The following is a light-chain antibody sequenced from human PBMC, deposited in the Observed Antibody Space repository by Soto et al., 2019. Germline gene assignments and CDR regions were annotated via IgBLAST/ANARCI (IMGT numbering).Light chain of an antibody. CDR1: QSVNSN. Sequence: EIAMTQSPATLSVSPGERATLSCRASQSVNSNLAWYQQKPGQAPRLLIYGASTRATGIPARFSGSGSGTEFTVTICILQYEYFAVYYCQQYNNWPLTFGGGTNVEIK. V-gene: IGKV3-15*01. CDR3: QQYNNWPLT. J-gene: IGKJ4*01. CDR2: GAS.